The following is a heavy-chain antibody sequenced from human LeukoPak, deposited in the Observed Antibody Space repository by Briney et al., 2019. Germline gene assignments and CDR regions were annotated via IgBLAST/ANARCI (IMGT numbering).Heavy chain of an antibody. J-gene: IGHJ5*02. CDR1: GFTFSNCA. CDR3: ARGRFYCSSTSCSYNWFDP. D-gene: IGHD2-2*01. Sequence: GGSLRLSCAASGFTFSNCAMSWVRQAPEKGLEWVSGISGSGSSTYYADSVKGRFTISRDNSKNTLYLQMNSLRVDDTAVYYCARGRFYCSSTSCSYNWFDPWGQGTLVTVSS. CDR2: ISGSGSST. V-gene: IGHV3-23*01.